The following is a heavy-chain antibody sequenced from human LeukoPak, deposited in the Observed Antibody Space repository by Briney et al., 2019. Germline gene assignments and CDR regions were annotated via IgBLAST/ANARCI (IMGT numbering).Heavy chain of an antibody. V-gene: IGHV4-59*01. J-gene: IGHJ4*02. Sequence: PSETLPLTCTVSGGSISSYYWSWIRQPPGKGLEWIGYIYYSGSTNYNPSLKSRVTISVDTSKNQFSLKLSSVTAADTAVYYCAREVVRGVLYYFDYWGQGTLVTVSS. CDR1: GGSISSYY. CDR2: IYYSGST. D-gene: IGHD3-10*01. CDR3: AREVVRGVLYYFDY.